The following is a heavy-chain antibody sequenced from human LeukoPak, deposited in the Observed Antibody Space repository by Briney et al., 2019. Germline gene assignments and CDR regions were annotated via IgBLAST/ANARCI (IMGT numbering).Heavy chain of an antibody. CDR2: ISGSGGST. D-gene: IGHD3-22*01. Sequence: GGSLRLSCAASGFTFSSYAMSWVRQAPGKGLEWVSSISGSGGSTYYVDSEKGRFTISSDHDKNTLELQMNGLRAEDTAVYYCAKMIVWVIPPPRFDYWGQGTLVTVSS. V-gene: IGHV3-23*01. J-gene: IGHJ4*02. CDR3: AKMIVWVIPPPRFDY. CDR1: GFTFSSYA.